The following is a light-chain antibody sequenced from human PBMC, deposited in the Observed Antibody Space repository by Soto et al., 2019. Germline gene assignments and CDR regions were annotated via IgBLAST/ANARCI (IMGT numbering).Light chain of an antibody. CDR2: GAS. Sequence: EIVFTPSPGTLSLSPGDRSTLSCRASQSVSRSYLGWYQQKPGKAPRLLMYGASIRDAGVPDRFSGSGSGTELTLTISRLEPEDFTVYYCHHYETFGEGNTGDIK. V-gene: IGKV3-20*01. CDR1: QSVSRSY. J-gene: IGKJ1*01. CDR3: HHYET.